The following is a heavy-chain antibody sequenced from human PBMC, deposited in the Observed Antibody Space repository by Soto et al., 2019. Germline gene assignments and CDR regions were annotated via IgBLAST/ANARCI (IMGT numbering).Heavy chain of an antibody. CDR1: GFAFSNYG. J-gene: IGHJ4*01. Sequence: GGSLRLSCTVSGFAFSNYGINWVRQAPGKGLEWVSSISKSDYIYYSNSVNGRFPIPRNNAKNSVSLPMNSLRVEDTAVYYCAREGSIIIPAVSDFWGQGTMVTVSS. CDR3: AREGSIIIPAVSDF. V-gene: IGHV3-21*01. D-gene: IGHD2-2*01. CDR2: ISKSDYI.